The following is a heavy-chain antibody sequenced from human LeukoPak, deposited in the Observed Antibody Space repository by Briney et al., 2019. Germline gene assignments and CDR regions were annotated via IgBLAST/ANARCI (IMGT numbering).Heavy chain of an antibody. D-gene: IGHD5-24*01. J-gene: IGHJ4*02. CDR2: VSSHGNDG. V-gene: IGHV3-30*17. CDR3: TRDAYNFNDFDY. CDR1: EFTFSNYA. Sequence: GGSLRLSCAVSEFTFSNYAMHWVRQPPGKGLEWVAVVSSHGNDGYYADSVRGRFTISRDNSKNTLYLQIDSLRLEDTAIYYCTRDAYNFNDFDYWGQGTLVTISS.